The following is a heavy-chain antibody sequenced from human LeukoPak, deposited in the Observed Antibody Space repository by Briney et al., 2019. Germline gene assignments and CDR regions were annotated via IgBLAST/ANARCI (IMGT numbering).Heavy chain of an antibody. D-gene: IGHD6-19*01. V-gene: IGHV3-15*04. Sequence: GGSLRLSCAASGFTFSNVWMSWVRQAPGKGLEWVGRIERKTDGGTLDYAAPVKGRFTISRDDSKNTLYLQMNSLKTEDTAVYYSTTSFMTVAGKVDYWGQGTLVTVSS. CDR1: GFTFSNVW. CDR2: IERKTDGGTL. CDR3: TTSFMTVAGKVDY. J-gene: IGHJ4*02.